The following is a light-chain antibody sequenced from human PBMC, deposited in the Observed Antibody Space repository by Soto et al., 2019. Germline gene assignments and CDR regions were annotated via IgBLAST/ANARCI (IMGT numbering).Light chain of an antibody. CDR1: QSSSSW. J-gene: IGKJ4*01. CDR2: KAS. V-gene: IGKV1-5*03. CDR3: QQYNSYLLLT. Sequence: DIQMTQSPSTLSASVGDRVTITCRASQSSSSWLAWYQQKPGKAPKLLIYKASSLESGVPSRFSGSGSGTEFTLTISSLQPDDFATYYCQQYNSYLLLTVGGGTKVEIK.